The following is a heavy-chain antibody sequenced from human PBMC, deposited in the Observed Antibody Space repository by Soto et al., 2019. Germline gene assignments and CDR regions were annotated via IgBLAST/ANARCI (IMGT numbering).Heavy chain of an antibody. CDR2: IDESGDS. CDR1: GGPIRSSSHY. CDR3: AREGGYVDY. D-gene: IGHD1-1*01. V-gene: IGHV4-39*02. Sequence: SETLSLTCTVSGGPIRSSSHYWGWIRQSPGTGLEWIGSIDESGDSYYNPSLKSRVTIFVDTSKNQFSLKLISVTGADSAIYYCAREGGYVDYWGQGALVTVSS. J-gene: IGHJ4*02.